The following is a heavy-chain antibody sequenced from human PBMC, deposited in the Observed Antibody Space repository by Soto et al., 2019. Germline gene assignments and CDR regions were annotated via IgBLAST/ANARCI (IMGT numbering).Heavy chain of an antibody. J-gene: IGHJ4*01. CDR2: IWYDGSNK. V-gene: IGHV3-33*06. Sequence: GGSLRLSCAASGFTFSSYGMHWFRQAPGKGLEWVAVIWYDGSNKYYADSVKGRFTISRDNSKNTLYLQMNSLRAEDTAVYYCAKYRVGRGKDAPAQWGYGTLVTV. CDR3: AKYRVGRGKDAPAQ. CDR1: GFTFSSYG. D-gene: IGHD3-10*01.